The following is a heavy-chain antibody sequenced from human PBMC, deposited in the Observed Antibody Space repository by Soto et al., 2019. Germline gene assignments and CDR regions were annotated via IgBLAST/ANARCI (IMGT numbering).Heavy chain of an antibody. Sequence: SETLSLTCTVSGGSISSGDYYWSWIRQPPGKGLEWIGYVYYSGSTSSNPPLKSRVAISIDTSKNQCSLNLGSVTAADTAVYYCASAVRTTVYYYYYGMDVWGQVTTVTFSS. CDR1: GGSISSGDYY. V-gene: IGHV4-30-4*01. CDR2: VYYSGST. CDR3: ASAVRTTVYYYYYGMDV. J-gene: IGHJ6*02. D-gene: IGHD1-1*01.